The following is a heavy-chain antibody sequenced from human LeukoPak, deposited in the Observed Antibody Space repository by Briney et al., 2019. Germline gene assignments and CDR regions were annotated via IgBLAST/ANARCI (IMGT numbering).Heavy chain of an antibody. CDR2: ISGSGGST. J-gene: IGHJ4*02. D-gene: IGHD2-2*01. Sequence: PGGSLRLSCAASGFTFSSYAMSWVRQAPGKGLEWVSAISGSGGSTYYADSVKGRFTISRDNSKNTLYLQMNSLRAEDKAVYYCAKGVVVVPAAIDYWGQGTLVTVSS. CDR1: GFTFSSYA. V-gene: IGHV3-23*01. CDR3: AKGVVVVPAAIDY.